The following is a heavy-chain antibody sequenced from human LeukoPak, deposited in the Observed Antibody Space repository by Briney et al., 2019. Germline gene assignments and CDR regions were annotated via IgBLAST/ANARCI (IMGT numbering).Heavy chain of an antibody. CDR2: IYYSGST. CDR1: GGSISSYY. J-gene: IGHJ4*02. CDR3: ARLEPYYYDSSGYYHLDY. Sequence: KPSETLSLTCTVSGGSISSYYWSWIRQPPGKGLEWIGYIYYSGSTNYNPSLKSRVTISVDTSKNQFSLKLSSVTAADTAVYYCARLEPYYYDSSGYYHLDYWGQGTLITVSS. V-gene: IGHV4-59*08. D-gene: IGHD3-22*01.